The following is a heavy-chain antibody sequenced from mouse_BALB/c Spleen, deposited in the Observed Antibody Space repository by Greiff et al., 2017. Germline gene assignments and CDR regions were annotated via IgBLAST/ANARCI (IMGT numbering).Heavy chain of an antibody. D-gene: IGHD1-2*01. CDR1: GFTFNTNA. Sequence: EVQLVETGGGLVQPKGSLKLSCAASGFTFNTNAMNWVRQAPGKGLEWVARIRSKSNNYATYYADSVKDRFTISRDDSQSMLYLQMNNLKTEDTAMYYCVREIHYYGYLDYWGQGTTLTVSS. V-gene: IGHV10S3*01. J-gene: IGHJ2*01. CDR2: IRSKSNNYAT. CDR3: VREIHYYGYLDY.